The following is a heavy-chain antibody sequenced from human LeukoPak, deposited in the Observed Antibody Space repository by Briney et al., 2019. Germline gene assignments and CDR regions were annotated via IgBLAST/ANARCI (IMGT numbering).Heavy chain of an antibody. V-gene: IGHV4-34*01. CDR3: ARRGPDRNLDY. CDR2: INHSGST. J-gene: IGHJ4*02. CDR1: GGSFSGYY. Sequence: SETLSLTCAVYGGSFSGYYWSWIRQPPGKGLEWIGEINHSGSTNYNPSLKSRVTISVDTSKNQFSLKLSSVTAADTAVYYCARRGPDRNLDYWGQGTLVTVSS.